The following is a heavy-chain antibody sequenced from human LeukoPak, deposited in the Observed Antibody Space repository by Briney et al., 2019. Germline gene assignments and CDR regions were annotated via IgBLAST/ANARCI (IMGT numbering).Heavy chain of an antibody. J-gene: IGHJ4*02. CDR2: IYYSGST. D-gene: IGHD6-13*01. Sequence: SETLSLTCTVSGGSISSSGYYWGWIRQPPGKGLEWIGSIYYSGSTYYNPSLKSRVTISVDTSKNQFSLKLSSVTAADTAVYYCASGYSSSWHRFDYWGQGTLVTVSS. CDR3: ASGYSSSWHRFDY. CDR1: GGSISSSGYY. V-gene: IGHV4-39*01.